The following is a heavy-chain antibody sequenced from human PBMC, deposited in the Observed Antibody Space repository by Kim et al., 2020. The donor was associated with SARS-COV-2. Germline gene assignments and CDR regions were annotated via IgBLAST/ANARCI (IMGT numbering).Heavy chain of an antibody. CDR3: ARGPYSSDREFYYYYYYGMDV. CDR2: ISYSGST. Sequence: SDTLSLTCTVSGGSISSYYWSWIRQPPGKGLEWIGYISYSGSTNYNPSLKSRVTISVDTSKNQFSLKLSSVTAADTAVYYCARGPYSSDREFYYYYYYGMDVWGQGTTVTVSS. CDR1: GGSISSYY. V-gene: IGHV4-59*01. J-gene: IGHJ6*02. D-gene: IGHD6-19*01.